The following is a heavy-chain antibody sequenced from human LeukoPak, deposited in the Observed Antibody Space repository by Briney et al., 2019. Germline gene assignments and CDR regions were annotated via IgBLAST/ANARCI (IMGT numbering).Heavy chain of an antibody. D-gene: IGHD6-13*01. V-gene: IGHV3-30*01. CDR3: ARSRIAAVVPFYFDS. CDR1: GFTFSSYA. Sequence: GGSLRLSCAASGFTFSSYALNWVRQAPGKGLEWVAVISHDGTNEFYADSVQGRFTISRDNSKNTLNLQMNSLRPEDTAIYYCARSRIAAVVPFYFDSWGQGALVTVSS. CDR2: ISHDGTNE. J-gene: IGHJ4*02.